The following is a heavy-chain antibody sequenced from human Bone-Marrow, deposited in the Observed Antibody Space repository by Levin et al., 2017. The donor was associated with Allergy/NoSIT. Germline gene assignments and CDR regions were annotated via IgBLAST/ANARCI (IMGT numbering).Heavy chain of an antibody. V-gene: IGHV1-3*01. Sequence: PGASVKVSCKASKYTFSDYPMHWVRQAPGQRLEWMGWINAGNGNTKYSQKFQDRVTITTDTSASTGYMELSSLRSEDTAVYYCGRFRAGDLYGIDYWGQGTLVTVSS. CDR2: INAGNGNT. CDR3: GRFRAGDLYGIDY. CDR1: KYTFSDYP. D-gene: IGHD7-27*01. J-gene: IGHJ4*02.